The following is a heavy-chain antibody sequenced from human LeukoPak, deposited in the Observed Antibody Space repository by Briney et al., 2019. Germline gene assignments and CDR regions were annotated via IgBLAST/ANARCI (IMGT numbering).Heavy chain of an antibody. V-gene: IGHV3-23*01. CDR3: ARGPTDIVLMVYAIGGFDY. CDR1: GFTFSSYA. CDR2: ISGSGGST. Sequence: SGGSLRLSCAASGFTFSSYAMSWVRQAPGKGLEWVSAISGSGGSTYYADSVKGRFTISRDNAKNSLYLQMNSLRAEDTAVYYCARGPTDIVLMVYAIGGFDYWGQGTLVTVSS. J-gene: IGHJ4*02. D-gene: IGHD2-8*01.